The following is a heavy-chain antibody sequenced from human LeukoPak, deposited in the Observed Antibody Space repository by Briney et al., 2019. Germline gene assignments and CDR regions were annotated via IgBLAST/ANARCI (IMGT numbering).Heavy chain of an antibody. Sequence: PSETLSLTCTVSGGSISSYYWSWIRQPPGKGLEWIGYIYYSGSTNYNPSLKSRVTISVDTSKNQFSLKLSSVTAADTAVYYCARGDRYYLPDCWGQGTLVTVSS. CDR2: IYYSGST. V-gene: IGHV4-59*01. J-gene: IGHJ4*02. CDR1: GGSISSYY. D-gene: IGHD1-26*01. CDR3: ARGDRYYLPDC.